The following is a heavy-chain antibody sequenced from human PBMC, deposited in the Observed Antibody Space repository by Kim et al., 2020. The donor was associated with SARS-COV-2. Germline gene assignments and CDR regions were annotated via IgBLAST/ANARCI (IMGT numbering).Heavy chain of an antibody. J-gene: IGHJ5*02. CDR1: GGSISSGGYY. CDR3: ASGSGSSSYWFDP. Sequence: SETLSLTCTVSGGSISSGGYYWSWIRQHPGKGLEWIGYIYYSGSTYYNPSLKSRVTISVDTSKNQFSLKLSSVTAADTAVYYCASGSGSSSYWFDPWGQGTLVTVSS. CDR2: IYYSGST. V-gene: IGHV4-31*03. D-gene: IGHD6-6*01.